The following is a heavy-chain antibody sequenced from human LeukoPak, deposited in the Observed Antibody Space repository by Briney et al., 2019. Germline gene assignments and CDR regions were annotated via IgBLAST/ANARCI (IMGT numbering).Heavy chain of an antibody. CDR2: IRYDGSKQ. V-gene: IGHV3-30*02. Sequence: TGGSLRLSCAASGFTFSNHGMQWVGQAPGKGLEWVAFIRYDGSKQFYSDSVKGRCTISRDNSKNTLYLQMNSLRAEDTAVYYCAKGFSTTESALDYWGQGTLVTVSS. J-gene: IGHJ4*02. D-gene: IGHD4-17*01. CDR3: AKGFSTTESALDY. CDR1: GFTFSNHG.